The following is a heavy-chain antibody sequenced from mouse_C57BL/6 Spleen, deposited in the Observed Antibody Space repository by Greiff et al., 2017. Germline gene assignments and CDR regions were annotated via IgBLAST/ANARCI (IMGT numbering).Heavy chain of an antibody. D-gene: IGHD1-1*01. V-gene: IGHV1-47*01. CDR2: FHPYNDDT. CDR1: GYTFTTYP. Sequence: VQLQESGAELVKPGASVKMSCKASGYTFTTYPIEWMKQNHGKSLEWIGNFHPYNDDTKYNEKFKGKATLTVEKSSSTVYLELSRLTSDDSAVYYCARGYYGSSYGYFDVWGTGTTVTVSS. CDR3: ARGYYGSSYGYFDV. J-gene: IGHJ1*03.